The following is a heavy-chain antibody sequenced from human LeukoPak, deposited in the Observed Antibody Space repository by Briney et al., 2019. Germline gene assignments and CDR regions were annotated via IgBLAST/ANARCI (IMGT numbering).Heavy chain of an antibody. Sequence: SETLSLTCFVYGGSISTYYWTWIRQPPGKGLEGIGFVYYNGITKYSPSLQSRVSISVDTSKNQFSLKLNSVTAADTAIYYCVRRLAVTGRYYFDYWGQGALVTVSS. J-gene: IGHJ4*02. CDR1: GGSISTYY. CDR2: VYYNGIT. CDR3: VRRLAVTGRYYFDY. D-gene: IGHD6-19*01. V-gene: IGHV4-59*12.